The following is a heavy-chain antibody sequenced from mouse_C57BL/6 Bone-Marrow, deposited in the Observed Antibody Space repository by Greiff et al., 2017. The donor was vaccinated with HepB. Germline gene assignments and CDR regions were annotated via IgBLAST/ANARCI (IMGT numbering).Heavy chain of an antibody. CDR3: AKDPPYDGYYPYYSMDY. CDR1: GYTITSGYY. Sequence: VQLKESGPGLVKPSQSLSLTCSVTGYTITSGYYWNWIRQFPGNQLERMGYISYDGSNNYNPSLKNRISITRDTSKNQVCLKLKSVTTEDTATYYSAKDPPYDGYYPYYSMDYWGQGTSVTVSS. CDR2: ISYDGSN. J-gene: IGHJ4*01. D-gene: IGHD2-3*01. V-gene: IGHV3-6*01.